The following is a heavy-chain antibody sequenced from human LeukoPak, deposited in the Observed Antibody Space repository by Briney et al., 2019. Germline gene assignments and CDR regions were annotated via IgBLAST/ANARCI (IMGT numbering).Heavy chain of an antibody. CDR1: GYTVTSYD. Sequence: ASVKVSCKASGYTVTSYDINWVRQATGQGLEWMGWMNPNSGNTGYAQKFQGRVTITRNTSISTAYMELSSLRSEDTAVYYCARVISSGWYYYYYYYMDVWGKGTTVTVSS. CDR2: MNPNSGNT. J-gene: IGHJ6*03. CDR3: ARVISSGWYYYYYYYMDV. D-gene: IGHD6-19*01. V-gene: IGHV1-8*03.